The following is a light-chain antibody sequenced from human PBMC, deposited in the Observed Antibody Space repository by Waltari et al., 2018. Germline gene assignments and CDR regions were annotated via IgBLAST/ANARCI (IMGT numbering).Light chain of an antibody. CDR2: DAS. CDR3: QQYDNLPERLT. Sequence: DIQMTQSPSSLSASVGDRVIITCQASQDIRNYLNWYQQKLGKAPKLLIHDASNLETGVPSRFSGSGSVTHFTFTISNLQPEDIATYYCQQYDNLPERLTFGGGTKVEIK. V-gene: IGKV1-33*01. J-gene: IGKJ4*01. CDR1: QDIRNY.